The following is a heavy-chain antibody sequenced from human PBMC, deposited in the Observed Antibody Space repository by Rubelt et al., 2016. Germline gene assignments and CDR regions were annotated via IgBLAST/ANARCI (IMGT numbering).Heavy chain of an antibody. J-gene: IGHJ3*02. Sequence: GGFDAVDGETIYPQKFQGRVTMTEDTSTNTAYMELSSLRSEDTAVYYCATTIWAARAFDIWGQGTMVTVSS. V-gene: IGHV1-24*01. D-gene: IGHD6-25*01. CDR2: FDAVDGET. CDR3: ATTIWAARAFDI.